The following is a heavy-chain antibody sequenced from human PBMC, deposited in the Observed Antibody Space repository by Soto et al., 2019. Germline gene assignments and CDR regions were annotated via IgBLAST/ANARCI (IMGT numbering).Heavy chain of an antibody. CDR1: GSTFNNFA. V-gene: IGHV1-69*06. Sequence: QVVLLQSGAEVKAPGSSVRVSCQVSGSTFNNFAFSWVRQAPGNGPEWMGGIVVDSNTAEYSQRFQDRVIITADISSKTLYMDLRSLTFEDTAVYYFARAIKRLEVNYTFAFWGQGTLVTVSS. CDR2: IVVDSNTA. D-gene: IGHD1-7*01. CDR3: ARAIKRLEVNYTFAF. J-gene: IGHJ4*02.